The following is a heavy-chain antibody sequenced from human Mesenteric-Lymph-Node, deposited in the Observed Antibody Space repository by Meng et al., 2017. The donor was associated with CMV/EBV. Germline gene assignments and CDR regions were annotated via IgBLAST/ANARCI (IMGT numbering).Heavy chain of an antibody. D-gene: IGHD3-10*01. V-gene: IGHV3-23*01. CDR2: ISGSGGST. J-gene: IGHJ6*02. CDR3: AKDLSDYYGSGSYYKVKRNYYYYGMDV. Sequence: GESLKISCAASGFTFSSYAMSWVRQAPGKGLEWVSAISGSGGSTYYADSVKGRFTISRDISKNTLYLQMNSLRAEDTAVYYCAKDLSDYYGSGSYYKVKRNYYYYGMDVWGQGTTVTVSS. CDR1: GFTFSSYA.